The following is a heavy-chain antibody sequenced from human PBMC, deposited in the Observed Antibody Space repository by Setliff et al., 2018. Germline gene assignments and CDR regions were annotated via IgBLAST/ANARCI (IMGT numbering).Heavy chain of an antibody. CDR1: GGSISSYY. CDR2: IYASGST. Sequence: PSETLSLTCTVSGGSISSYYWSWIRQPPGKGLEWIGRIYASGSTEYNPSLGSRVTISVDTSRNQFSLQLSSVTSADTAIYYCTKGRVGLAARAGYWGQGTLVTVSS. J-gene: IGHJ4*02. V-gene: IGHV4-4*08. CDR3: TKGRVGLAARAGY. D-gene: IGHD1-26*01.